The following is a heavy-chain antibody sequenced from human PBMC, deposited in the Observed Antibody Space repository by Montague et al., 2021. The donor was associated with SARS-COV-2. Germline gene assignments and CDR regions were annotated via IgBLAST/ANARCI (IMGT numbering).Heavy chain of an antibody. CDR1: GGSISSSSYY. Sequence: SETLSLTCTVSGGSISSSSYYWGWIRQPPGKGLEWIGSIYYSGSTYYNPSLKSRVTISVDTSKNQFSLKLSSATAADTAVYYCARQRRGGLVSTPRFFDYWGQGTLVTVSS. CDR3: ARQRRGGLVSTPRFFDY. CDR2: IYYSGST. D-gene: IGHD6-19*01. J-gene: IGHJ4*02. V-gene: IGHV4-39*01.